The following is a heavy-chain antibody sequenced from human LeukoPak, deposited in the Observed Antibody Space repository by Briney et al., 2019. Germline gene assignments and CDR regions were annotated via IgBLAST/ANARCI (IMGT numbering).Heavy chain of an antibody. D-gene: IGHD3-22*01. CDR2: ISAYNGNT. V-gene: IGHV1-18*01. Sequence: ASVKVSCKASGYTFTSYGISWVRQAPGQGLEWMGWISAYNGNTNYAQKLQGRVTMTTDTSTSTAYMELRSLRSDDTAVYYCVRKWLREPPSHYYDSSGYYLDYWGQGTLVTVSS. CDR3: VRKWLREPPSHYYDSSGYYLDY. CDR1: GYTFTSYG. J-gene: IGHJ4*02.